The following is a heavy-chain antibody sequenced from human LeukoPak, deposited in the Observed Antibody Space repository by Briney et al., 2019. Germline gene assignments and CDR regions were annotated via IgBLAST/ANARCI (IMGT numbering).Heavy chain of an antibody. D-gene: IGHD6-19*01. CDR3: ARSGWTGDAFDI. Sequence: GGSLRLSCAASGFTFSSYAMSWVRQAPGKGLEWVSAISGSGGSTYYADAVDRWFTISRDNSKNTLYLQMNSLRVEDTAVYHCARSGWTGDAFDIWGQGTVVSVSS. J-gene: IGHJ3*02. CDR2: ISGSGGST. CDR1: GFTFSSYA. V-gene: IGHV3-23*01.